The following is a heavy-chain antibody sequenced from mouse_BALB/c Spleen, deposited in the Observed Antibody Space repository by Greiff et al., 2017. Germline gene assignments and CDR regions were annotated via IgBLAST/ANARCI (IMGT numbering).Heavy chain of an antibody. V-gene: IGHV14-3*02. CDR2: IDPANGNT. D-gene: IGHD2-1*01. Sequence: VQLQQSGAELVKPGASVKLSCTASGFNIKDTYMHWVKQRPEQGLEWIGRIDPANGNTKYDPKFQGKATITADTSSNTAYLQLSSLTSEDTAVYYCARGYYGNYDYAMDYWGQGTSVTVSS. CDR1: GFNIKDTY. CDR3: ARGYYGNYDYAMDY. J-gene: IGHJ4*01.